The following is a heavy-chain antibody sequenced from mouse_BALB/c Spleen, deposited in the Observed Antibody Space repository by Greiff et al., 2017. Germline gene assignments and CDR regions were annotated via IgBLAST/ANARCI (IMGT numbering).Heavy chain of an antibody. CDR1: GFNIKDYY. V-gene: IGHV14-1*02. D-gene: IGHD1-1*01. Sequence: EVQLQQSGAELVRSGASVKLSCTASGFNIKDYYMHWVKQRPEQGLEWIGWIDPENGNTIYDPKFQGKASITADTSSNTAYLQLSSLTSEDTAVYYCARYYGSSYGYWGQGTSVTVSS. CDR2: IDPENGNT. J-gene: IGHJ4*01. CDR3: ARYYGSSYGY.